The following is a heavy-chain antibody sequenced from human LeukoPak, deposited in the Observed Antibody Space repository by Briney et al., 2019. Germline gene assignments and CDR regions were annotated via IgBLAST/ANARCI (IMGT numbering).Heavy chain of an antibody. CDR3: ARAKNPYDSSGSDFDY. Sequence: ASVKVSCKASGYTFTSYYMHWVRQAPGQGLEWMGIINPSGGSTGYAQKFQGRVTMTRDTSTSTVYMELSSLRSEDTAVYYCARAKNPYDSSGSDFDYWGQGTLVTVSS. D-gene: IGHD3-22*01. CDR2: INPSGGST. V-gene: IGHV1-46*01. CDR1: GYTFTSYY. J-gene: IGHJ4*02.